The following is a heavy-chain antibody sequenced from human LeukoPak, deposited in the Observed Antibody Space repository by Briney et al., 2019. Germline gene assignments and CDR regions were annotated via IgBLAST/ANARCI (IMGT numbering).Heavy chain of an antibody. Sequence: GGSLRLSCAASGFTFSSYSMSWVRQAPGKGLEWVSSISSSSSYIYYADSVKGRFTISRDNAKNSLYLQMNSLRAEDTAVYYCAELGITMIGGVWGKGTTVTISS. V-gene: IGHV3-21*01. CDR3: AELGITMIGGV. J-gene: IGHJ6*04. CDR2: ISSSSSYI. CDR1: GFTFSSYS. D-gene: IGHD3-10*02.